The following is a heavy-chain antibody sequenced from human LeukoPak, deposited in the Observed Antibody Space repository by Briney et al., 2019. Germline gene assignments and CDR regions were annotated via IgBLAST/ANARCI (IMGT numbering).Heavy chain of an antibody. V-gene: IGHV3-21*01. J-gene: IGHJ5*02. CDR1: GFTFSSYS. CDR2: ISSSSSYI. Sequence: GGSLRLSCAASGFTFSSYSMNWVRQAPGKGLEWVSSISSSSSYIYYADSVKGRFAISRDSAKNSLYLQMNSLRAEDTAVYYCARETQYSSGWYLEGGFDPWGQGTLVTVSS. CDR3: ARETQYSSGWYLEGGFDP. D-gene: IGHD6-19*01.